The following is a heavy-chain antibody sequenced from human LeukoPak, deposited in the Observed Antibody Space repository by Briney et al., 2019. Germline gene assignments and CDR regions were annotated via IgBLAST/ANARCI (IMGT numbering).Heavy chain of an antibody. CDR1: GYSFTDYY. Sequence: GASVKVSCKTSGYSFTDYYMHWVRQAPGQGLEWMGWINPNSGGTSSAQKFQGRVTMTRDTSITTVYMEVSWLTSDDTAIYYCARADSLHGGPYLIGPWGQGTLDTVSS. CDR3: ARADSLHGGPYLIGP. J-gene: IGHJ5*02. D-gene: IGHD2-21*01. CDR2: INPNSGGT. V-gene: IGHV1-2*02.